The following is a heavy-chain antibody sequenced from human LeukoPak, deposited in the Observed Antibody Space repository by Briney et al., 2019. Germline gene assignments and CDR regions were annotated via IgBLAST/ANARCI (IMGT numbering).Heavy chain of an antibody. Sequence: ASVKVSCKASGYTFTSYDINWVRQVTGQGLEWMGWMNPNSGNTGYAQKFQGRVTMTRNTSIRTAYMELSSLRSEDTAVYYCVSPGVYYDSSGYYPFDYWGQGTLVTVSS. D-gene: IGHD3-22*01. CDR3: VSPGVYYDSSGYYPFDY. V-gene: IGHV1-8*01. CDR1: GYTFTSYD. J-gene: IGHJ4*02. CDR2: MNPNSGNT.